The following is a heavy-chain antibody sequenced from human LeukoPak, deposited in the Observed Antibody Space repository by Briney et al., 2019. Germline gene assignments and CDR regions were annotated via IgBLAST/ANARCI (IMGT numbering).Heavy chain of an antibody. J-gene: IGHJ5*02. Sequence: GASVKVSCKASGYTFTSYGISWVRQAPGQGLEWMGWISAYNGNTNYAQKLQGRVTMTTDTSTSTAYMELRSLRSDDTAVYYCANTPRNIHYYDSSGYYYPNTWGQGTLVTVSS. V-gene: IGHV1-18*01. CDR2: ISAYNGNT. CDR3: ANTPRNIHYYDSSGYYYPNT. CDR1: GYTFTSYG. D-gene: IGHD3-22*01.